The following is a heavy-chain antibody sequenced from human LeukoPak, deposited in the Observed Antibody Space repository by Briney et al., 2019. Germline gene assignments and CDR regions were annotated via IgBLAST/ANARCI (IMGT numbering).Heavy chain of an antibody. CDR3: AKPTSLKDANYGLTGTNY. D-gene: IGHD1-14*01. J-gene: IGHJ4*02. Sequence: PGGSLRLSCAASGFNFSAYGMHCVRQAPGKGLEWVAFIRYDGNTKYYADSVKGRFTISRDNSKSTLDLQMISLRVEDTAVYYCAKPTSLKDANYGLTGTNYWGQGILVTVSS. CDR2: IRYDGNTK. CDR1: GFNFSAYG. V-gene: IGHV3-30*02.